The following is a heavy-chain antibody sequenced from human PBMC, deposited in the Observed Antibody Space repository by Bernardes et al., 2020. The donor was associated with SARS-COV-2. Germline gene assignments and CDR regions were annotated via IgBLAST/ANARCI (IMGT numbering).Heavy chain of an antibody. CDR1: GFTFSSYA. J-gene: IGHJ4*02. Sequence: GGSLRLSCAASGFTFSSYAMNCVRQPPGKGLEWVSSISGSGSNTYYADSVKGRFTISRDNSKNTLYLQMNSLRAEDTAVYYCATEYSNLDYYFDYWGQGTLVTVSS. V-gene: IGHV3-23*01. CDR3: ATEYSNLDYYFDY. D-gene: IGHD6-6*01. CDR2: ISGSGSNT.